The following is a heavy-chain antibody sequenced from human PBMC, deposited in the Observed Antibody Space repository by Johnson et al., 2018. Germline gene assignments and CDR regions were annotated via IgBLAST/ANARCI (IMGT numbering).Heavy chain of an antibody. CDR1: GFTFSSYA. V-gene: IGHV3-30-3*01. CDR2: ISYDGSNK. CDR3: AKDASIGYSAFDI. D-gene: IGHD3-22*01. Sequence: QVQLVESGGGVVQPGRSLRLSCAASGFTFSSYAMHWVRQAPGKGLEWVTIISYDGSNKYYGDSVKGRFTISRDNSKNTLYLQMNSLRAEDTAVYYCAKDASIGYSAFDIWGQGTMVTVSS. J-gene: IGHJ3*02.